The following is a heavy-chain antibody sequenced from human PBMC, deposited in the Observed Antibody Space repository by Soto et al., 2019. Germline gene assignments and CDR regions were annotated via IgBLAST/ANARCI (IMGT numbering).Heavy chain of an antibody. CDR3: ARDQRYSSGWLDY. CDR1: GGSVSSGSYY. V-gene: IGHV4-61*01. Sequence: SETLSLTCTVSGGSVSSGSYYWSWIRHPPGKGLEWIGYIYYSGSTNYNPSLKSRVTISVDTSKNQFSLKLSSVTAADTAVYYCARDQRYSSGWLDYWGQGTLVTVSS. CDR2: IYYSGST. J-gene: IGHJ4*02. D-gene: IGHD6-19*01.